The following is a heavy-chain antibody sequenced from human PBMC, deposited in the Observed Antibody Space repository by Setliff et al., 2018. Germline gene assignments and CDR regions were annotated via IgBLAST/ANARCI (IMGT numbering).Heavy chain of an antibody. CDR1: GGSISSYY. CDR3: ARVLVLGYNWFDP. Sequence: ASETLSLACTVSGGSISSYYWSWIRQPPGKGLEWIGYIYYSGSTYYNPSLKSRVTISVDTSKNQFSLKVNSVTAADTAVYFCARVLVLGYNWFDPWGQGTLVTVSS. V-gene: IGHV4-59*04. D-gene: IGHD3-10*01. J-gene: IGHJ5*02. CDR2: IYYSGST.